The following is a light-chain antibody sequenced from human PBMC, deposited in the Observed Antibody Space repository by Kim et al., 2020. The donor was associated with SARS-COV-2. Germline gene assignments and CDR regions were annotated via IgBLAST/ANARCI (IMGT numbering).Light chain of an antibody. CDR2: AAS. Sequence: ASGGARVTITCRTSQSISSHLNWYHQKPGRAPKLLIYAASTLRGGVPSRFSGSGSETDFTLTISSLQPDDFATYFCQQSYISPFTFGPGTKVDIK. CDR3: QQSYISPFT. J-gene: IGKJ3*01. V-gene: IGKV1-39*01. CDR1: QSISSH.